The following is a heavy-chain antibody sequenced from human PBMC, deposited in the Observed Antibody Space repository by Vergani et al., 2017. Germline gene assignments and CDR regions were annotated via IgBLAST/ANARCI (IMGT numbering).Heavy chain of an antibody. CDR2: IYPGDSET. J-gene: IGHJ5*02. Sequence: EEQLVQSGPEVKKTGDSLRISCTGFGFSFSSSWIGWLRQTPGKGLQWIGIIYPGDSETRYSPSFQGQVTISADRSKSTAYLQWTSLMASDNAIYYCARRQYVHSWVASYFDPWGQGTQVTVSS. CDR3: ARRQYVHSWVASYFDP. D-gene: IGHD3-10*01. CDR1: GFSFSSSW. V-gene: IGHV5-51*01.